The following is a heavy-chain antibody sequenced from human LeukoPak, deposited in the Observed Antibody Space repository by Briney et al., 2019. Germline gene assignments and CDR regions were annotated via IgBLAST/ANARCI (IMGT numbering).Heavy chain of an antibody. CDR1: GGSISSSGYY. Sequence: PSETRSLTCTVSGGSISSSGYYWGWIRQPPEKGLERMGSIYYGGSTYYNPSLKSRVTISVDTSKNQFSLKLSSVTAADTAMYYCARKYCSGGDCYSNYWGQGTLVTVSS. CDR3: ARKYCSGGDCYSNY. D-gene: IGHD2-15*01. V-gene: IGHV4-39*01. CDR2: IYYGGST. J-gene: IGHJ4*02.